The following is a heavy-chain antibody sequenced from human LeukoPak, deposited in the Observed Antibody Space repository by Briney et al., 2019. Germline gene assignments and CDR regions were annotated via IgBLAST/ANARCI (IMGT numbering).Heavy chain of an antibody. Sequence: GGSLRLSCAASRFTFSSYAMHWVRQAPGKGLEWVAYIQYDGSNEQYADSAKGRFTISRDNSKNTLYLQMNSLRAEDTAVYYCAVGANPGAFDYWGQGTLVTVSS. CDR3: AVGANPGAFDY. D-gene: IGHD1-26*01. CDR2: IQYDGSNE. V-gene: IGHV3-30*02. CDR1: RFTFSSYA. J-gene: IGHJ4*02.